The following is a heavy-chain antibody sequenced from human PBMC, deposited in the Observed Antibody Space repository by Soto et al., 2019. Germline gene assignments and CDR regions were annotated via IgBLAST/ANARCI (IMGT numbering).Heavy chain of an antibody. D-gene: IGHD4-17*01. J-gene: IGHJ6*02. CDR3: ARASPPDYGDLNYYYYYYGMDV. V-gene: IGHV4-39*01. CDR2: IYYSGST. CDR1: GGSISSSSYY. Sequence: SETLSLTCTVSGGSISSSSYYWGWIRQPAGEGLEWIGRIYYSGSTYYNPSLKSRVTISVDTSKNQFSLKLSSVTAADTAVYYCARASPPDYGDLNYYYYYYGMDVWGQGTTVTVS.